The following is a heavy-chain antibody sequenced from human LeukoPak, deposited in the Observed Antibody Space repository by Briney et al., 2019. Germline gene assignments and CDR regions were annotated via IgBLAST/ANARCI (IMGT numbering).Heavy chain of an antibody. CDR1: GFTVSSNY. CDR2: IKSKTDGGTT. CDR3: STTYYYDSSEGY. Sequence: GGSLRLSCAASGFTVSSNYMSWVRQAPGKGLEWVGRIKSKTDGGTTDYAAPVKGRFTISRDDSKNTLYLQMNSLKAEDTAVYYCSTTYYYDSSEGYWGQGTLVTVSS. V-gene: IGHV3-15*01. J-gene: IGHJ4*02. D-gene: IGHD3-22*01.